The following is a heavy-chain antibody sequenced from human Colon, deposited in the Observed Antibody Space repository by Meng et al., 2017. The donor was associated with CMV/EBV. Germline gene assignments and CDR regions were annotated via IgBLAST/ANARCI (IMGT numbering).Heavy chain of an antibody. CDR1: GDSLRSHY. D-gene: IGHD3-3*01. CDR3: ARDHYDLWSGYFTN. Sequence: SETLSLTCTVSGDSLRSHYWNWIRQPPGKGLEWIGYTYYSGSTKFNPSLKSRVTISIDTSKNQFSLKLSSVTAADTAVYYCARDHYDLWSGYFTNWGQGILVTVSS. CDR2: TYYSGST. V-gene: IGHV4-59*11. J-gene: IGHJ4*02.